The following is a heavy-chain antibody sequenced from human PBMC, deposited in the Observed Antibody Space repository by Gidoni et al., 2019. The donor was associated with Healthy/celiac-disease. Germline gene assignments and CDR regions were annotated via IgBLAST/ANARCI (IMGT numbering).Heavy chain of an antibody. J-gene: IGHJ4*02. CDR2: IYHSGST. D-gene: IGHD6-13*01. CDR1: GGPISSSNW. V-gene: IGHV4-4*02. Sequence: QVQLQESGPGLVKPSGTLSPTCAVSGGPISSSNWWSWVRQPPGKGLEWIGEIYHSGSTTYNPSLKSLVTISVDKSKTQFSLKLSSVTAADTAVYYCASGYSSSSIDYWGQGTLVTVSS. CDR3: ASGYSSSSIDY.